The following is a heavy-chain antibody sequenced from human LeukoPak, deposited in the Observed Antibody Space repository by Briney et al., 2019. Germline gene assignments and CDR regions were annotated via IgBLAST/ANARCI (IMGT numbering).Heavy chain of an antibody. Sequence: GGSLRLSCEASGFTFSSYAMSWVRQAPGMRLEWVSAISGSGGSTYYADSVGGRFSISRDNSKNTLYLHMSSLRADDTAVYFCARVAEKSLTTVTKGWFDPWGQGTLLTVSS. CDR3: ARVAEKSLTTVTKGWFDP. CDR2: ISGSGGST. D-gene: IGHD4-11*01. J-gene: IGHJ5*02. CDR1: GFTFSSYA. V-gene: IGHV3-23*01.